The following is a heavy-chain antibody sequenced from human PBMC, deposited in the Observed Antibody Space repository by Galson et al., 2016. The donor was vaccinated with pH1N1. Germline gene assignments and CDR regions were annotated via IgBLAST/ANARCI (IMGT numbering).Heavy chain of an antibody. CDR1: GGSITSNNW. CDR2: IYHSGST. V-gene: IGHV4-4*02. Sequence: ETLSLTCTVSGGSITSNNWWSWVRQPPGKGLEWIGEIYHSGSTKYNPSLESRVTISLDKSKNHFSLRVTSVTAADTAVYYCARSYRGTYFIGGDRGFDYWGQGTLVTVSS. D-gene: IGHD1-26*01. CDR3: ARSYRGTYFIGGDRGFDY. J-gene: IGHJ4*02.